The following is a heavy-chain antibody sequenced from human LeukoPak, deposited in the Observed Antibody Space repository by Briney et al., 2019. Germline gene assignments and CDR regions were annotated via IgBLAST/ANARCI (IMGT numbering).Heavy chain of an antibody. CDR2: IKQDGSEK. V-gene: IGHV3-7*01. CDR1: GFTFSSYW. J-gene: IGHJ6*02. Sequence: GGSLRLSCAASGFTFSSYWMSWVRQAPGKGLEWVANIKQDGSEKYYVDSVKGRFTISRDNAKNSLYLQMNSLRAEDTAVYYCARRLSRRADRYYYYYGMDVWGQGTTVTVSS. D-gene: IGHD3-22*01. CDR3: ARRLSRRADRYYYYYGMDV.